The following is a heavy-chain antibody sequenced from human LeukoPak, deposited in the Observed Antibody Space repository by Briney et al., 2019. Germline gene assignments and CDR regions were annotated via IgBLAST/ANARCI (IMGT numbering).Heavy chain of an antibody. CDR3: ARAGTTLGAFDI. V-gene: IGHV4-38-2*02. Sequence: SETLSLTCTVSGYSISSGYYWGWIRQPPGKGLEWIGSIYHSGSTYYNPSLKSRVTISVDTSKNQFSLKLSSVTAADTAVYYCARAGTTLGAFDIWGQGTMVTVSS. J-gene: IGHJ3*02. CDR2: IYHSGST. CDR1: GYSISSGYY. D-gene: IGHD1-1*01.